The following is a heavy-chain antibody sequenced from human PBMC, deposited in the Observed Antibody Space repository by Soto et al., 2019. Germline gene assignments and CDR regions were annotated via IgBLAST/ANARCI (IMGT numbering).Heavy chain of an antibody. CDR2: INAGNGNT. CDR1: GYTFTSYA. CDR3: ARYYGDYNYYGMYV. V-gene: IGHV1-3*01. D-gene: IGHD4-17*01. J-gene: IGHJ6*02. Sequence: QVQLVQSGAEVKKPGASVKVSCKASGYTFTSYAMHWVRQAPGQRLEWMGWINAGNGNTKYSQKFQGRVTITRDTSASTAYMELSSLRYEDTAVYYCARYYGDYNYYGMYVWGQGTTVTVSS.